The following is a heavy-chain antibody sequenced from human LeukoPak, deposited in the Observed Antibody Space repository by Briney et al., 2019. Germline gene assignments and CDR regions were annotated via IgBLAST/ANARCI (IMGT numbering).Heavy chain of an antibody. Sequence: PGGSLRLSCAASGFTVSSNYMSWIRQPPGKGLEWVGSIHHSGSSNYNSSLKSRVTLSLDTSKNQFSLRLSSVTVADTAVYYCTRENGDYAYDHWGQGTLVTVSS. V-gene: IGHV4-59*02. CDR3: TRENGDYAYDH. J-gene: IGHJ4*02. CDR1: GFTVSSNY. CDR2: IHHSGSS. D-gene: IGHD4-17*01.